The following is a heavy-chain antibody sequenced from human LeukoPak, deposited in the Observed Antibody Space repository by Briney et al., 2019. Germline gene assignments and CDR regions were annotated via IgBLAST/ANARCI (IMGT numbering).Heavy chain of an antibody. CDR1: GGSISSYY. Sequence: PSETQSLTCTVSGGSISSYYWSWIRQPPGKGLEWIGYIYYSGSTDYNPSLKSRVTISIDTSKNQFSLKLSSVAAADTAVYYCARCFRHYYGSGSLIGLDVWGQGNLGHCLL. D-gene: IGHD3-10*01. V-gene: IGHV4-59*01. J-gene: IGHJ6*02. CDR2: IYYSGST. CDR3: ARCFRHYYGSGSLIGLDV.